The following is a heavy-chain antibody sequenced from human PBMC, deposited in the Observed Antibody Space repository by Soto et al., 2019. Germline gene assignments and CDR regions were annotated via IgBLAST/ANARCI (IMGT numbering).Heavy chain of an antibody. J-gene: IGHJ6*02. CDR1: GFTFSSYA. D-gene: IGHD4-17*01. Sequence: GGSLRLSCAASGFTFSSYAMHWVRQAPGKGLEWVAVISYDGSNKYYADSVKGRFTISRDNSKNTLYLQMNSLRAEDTAVYYCARGALNGDPQPNPKARKKFAYTYYYGMDVWGQGTTVTVSS. CDR2: ISYDGSNK. V-gene: IGHV3-30-3*01. CDR3: ARGALNGDPQPNPKARKKFAYTYYYGMDV.